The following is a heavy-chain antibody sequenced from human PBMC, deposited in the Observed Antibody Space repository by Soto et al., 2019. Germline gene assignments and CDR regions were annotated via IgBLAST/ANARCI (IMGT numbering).Heavy chain of an antibody. J-gene: IGHJ4*02. CDR2: ISDGGHNT. V-gene: IGHV3-23*01. CDR1: GFTFASYT. D-gene: IGHD3-10*01. Sequence: EAQLLESGGGIVQPGGSLTLSCAASGFTFASYTMSWVRQAPGKGLQWVSYISDGGHNTYYADSVKGRFTISRDDLLGILYLQMNSLRAEDTALYYCVREYYGSGVLWGQGTLVTVSS. CDR3: VREYYGSGVL.